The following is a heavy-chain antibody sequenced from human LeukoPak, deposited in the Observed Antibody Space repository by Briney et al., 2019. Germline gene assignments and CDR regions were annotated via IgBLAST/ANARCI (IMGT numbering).Heavy chain of an antibody. D-gene: IGHD6-13*01. V-gene: IGHV4-30-2*01. CDR1: GGSISRGGYS. Sequence: SETLSLTGAVSGGSISRGGYSGSGVGQPPGRGRGGMVNIYHSGSTYYNPSLKSRVTISVDRSKNQFSLKLSSVTAADTAVYYCARGGAAAADYYYYYGMDVWGQGTTVTVSS. CDR3: ARGGAAAADYYYYYGMDV. CDR2: IYHSGST. J-gene: IGHJ6*02.